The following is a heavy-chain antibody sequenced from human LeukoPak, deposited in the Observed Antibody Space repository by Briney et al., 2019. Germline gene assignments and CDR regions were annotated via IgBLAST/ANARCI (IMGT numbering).Heavy chain of an antibody. CDR2: IRYDGSNK. D-gene: IGHD5-18*01. CDR1: GFTFSSYG. CDR3: AKDFGEQLWLFDY. J-gene: IGHJ4*02. Sequence: PGGSLRLSCAASGFTFSSYGMHWVRQAPGKGLEWVAFIRYDGSNKYYADSVKGRFTISRDNSKNTLYLQMNSLRAEDTAVYYCAKDFGEQLWLFDYWGQGTLVTVSS. V-gene: IGHV3-30*02.